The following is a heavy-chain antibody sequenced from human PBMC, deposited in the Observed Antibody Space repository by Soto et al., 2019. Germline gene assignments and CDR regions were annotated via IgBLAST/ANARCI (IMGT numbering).Heavy chain of an antibody. J-gene: IGHJ6*02. Sequence: QVQLVQSGAEVKKPGSSVKVPCKASGGTFSSYVITWLRQAPGQGLEWMGEIIPIFGTRNYAQKFQGRVTISADESTRTACGELSRLGSEGTAVNYCPREGIVVDLLVNYAMDTWGHGTTVTVSS. V-gene: IGHV1-69*12. CDR2: IIPIFGTR. D-gene: IGHD1-26*01. CDR1: GGTFSSYV. CDR3: PREGIVVDLLVNYAMDT.